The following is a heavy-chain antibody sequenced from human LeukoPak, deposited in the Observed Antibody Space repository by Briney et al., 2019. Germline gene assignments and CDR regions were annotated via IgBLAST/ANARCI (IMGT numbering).Heavy chain of an antibody. CDR3: ASRGHVGSGTYSPYGY. CDR1: GFTFSNYA. J-gene: IGHJ4*02. D-gene: IGHD3-10*01. V-gene: IGHV3-23*01. Sequence: GRSLRLSCAASGFTFSNYAMSWVRQAPGKGLEWGSVISGSGGRTYYADSVKGGFTISRDNSRNTVYLQMTSLRAEDTAVYYCASRGHVGSGTYSPYGYWGQGTLVTVSS. CDR2: ISGSGGRT.